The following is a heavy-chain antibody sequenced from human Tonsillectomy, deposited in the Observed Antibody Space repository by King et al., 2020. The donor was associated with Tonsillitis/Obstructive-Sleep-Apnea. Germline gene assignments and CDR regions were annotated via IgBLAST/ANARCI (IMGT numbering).Heavy chain of an antibody. J-gene: IGHJ5*01. D-gene: IGHD6-25*01. CDR1: GGSFSDYN. CDR2: INHSGST. Sequence: QVQLQQWGAGLLKPSETLSLTCAIYGGSFSDYNWSWIRQPPGKGLEWIGEINHSGSTNDNPSLKSRVTILGDMSKNHFSLKLSSVTAADRAVFYCARAVDSGNW. V-gene: IGHV4-34*01. CDR3: ARAVDSGNW.